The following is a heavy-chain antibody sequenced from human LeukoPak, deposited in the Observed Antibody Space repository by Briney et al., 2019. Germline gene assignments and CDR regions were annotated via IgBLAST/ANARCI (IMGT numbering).Heavy chain of an antibody. CDR1: GGSISSSSYY. CDR2: IYYSGST. V-gene: IGHV4-61*01. D-gene: IGHD2-15*01. Sequence: SETLSLTCTVSGGSISSSSYYWSWIRQPPGKGLEWIGYIYYSGSTNYNPSLKSRVTISVDTSKNQFSLKLSSVTAADTAVYYCARDTSLYDAFDIWGQGTMVTVSS. J-gene: IGHJ3*02. CDR3: ARDTSLYDAFDI.